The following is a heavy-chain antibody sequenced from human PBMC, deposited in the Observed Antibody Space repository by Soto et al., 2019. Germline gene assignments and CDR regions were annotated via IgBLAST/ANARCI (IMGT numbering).Heavy chain of an antibody. CDR2: IIPILGTA. Sequence: SVKVSCKASGGTFSSYAISWERQAPGQGLEWMGGIIPILGTANYAQKFQGRVTITADESTSTAYMELSSLRSEDTAVYYCARVTSPRRYSSSWYEVDDYWGQGTLATLSS. V-gene: IGHV1-69*13. D-gene: IGHD6-13*01. CDR3: ARVTSPRRYSSSWYEVDDY. J-gene: IGHJ4*02. CDR1: GGTFSSYA.